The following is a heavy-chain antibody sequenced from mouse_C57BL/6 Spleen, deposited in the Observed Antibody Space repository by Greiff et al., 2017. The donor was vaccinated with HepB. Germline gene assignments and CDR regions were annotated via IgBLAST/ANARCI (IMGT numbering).Heavy chain of an antibody. CDR1: GYAFSSSW. V-gene: IGHV1-82*01. D-gene: IGHD2-1*01. Sequence: VQLQQSGPELVKPGASVKISCKASGYAFSSSWMNWVKQRPGKGLEWIGRIYPGDGDTNYNGKFKGKATLTADKSSSPAYMQLSSLTSEDSAVYFCAREGIYYGNYEYAMDYWGQGTSVTVSS. CDR2: IYPGDGDT. J-gene: IGHJ4*01. CDR3: AREGIYYGNYEYAMDY.